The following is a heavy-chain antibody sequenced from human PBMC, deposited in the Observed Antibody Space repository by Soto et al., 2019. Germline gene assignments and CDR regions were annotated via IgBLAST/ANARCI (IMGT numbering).Heavy chain of an antibody. Sequence: QVQLVQSGAEVKKPGSSVKVSCKASGGTFSSYAISWVRQAPGQGLEWMGGIIPIFGTANCAQKFQGRVTITADKSPSTAYMELSSLRSEDTAVYYCASPYSSGWYEFDYWGQGTLVTVSS. CDR2: IIPIFGTA. CDR1: GGTFSSYA. CDR3: ASPYSSGWYEFDY. J-gene: IGHJ4*02. V-gene: IGHV1-69*06. D-gene: IGHD6-19*01.